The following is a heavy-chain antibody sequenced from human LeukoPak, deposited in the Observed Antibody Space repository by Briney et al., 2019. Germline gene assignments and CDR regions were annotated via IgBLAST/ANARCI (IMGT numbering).Heavy chain of an antibody. CDR3: ARSHCYENDGFSKFFQV. V-gene: IGHV4-31*03. D-gene: IGHD2-21*01. Sequence: SQTLSLTCTVSGATINSGRYYWNWIRLRPGKGLEWIGYISYSGITYYNPSLLSRISISMDASYTQFSLTLSSMTAADTAVYYCARSHCYENDGFSKFFQVWGQGTLVTVSS. J-gene: IGHJ1*01. CDR2: ISYSGIT. CDR1: GATINSGRYY.